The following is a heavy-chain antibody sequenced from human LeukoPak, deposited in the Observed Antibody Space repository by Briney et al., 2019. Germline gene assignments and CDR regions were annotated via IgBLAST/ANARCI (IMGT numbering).Heavy chain of an antibody. J-gene: IGHJ4*02. CDR2: ISYDGSNK. CDR1: GFTFSSYA. D-gene: IGHD1-26*01. CDR3: ARVRGSYSLDY. Sequence: GRSLRLSCAASGFTFSSYAMHWVRQAPGKGLEWVAVISYDGSNKYYADSVKGRFTISRDNSENTLYLQMNSLRAEDTAAYFCARVRGSYSLDYWGQGTLVTVSS. V-gene: IGHV3-30-3*01.